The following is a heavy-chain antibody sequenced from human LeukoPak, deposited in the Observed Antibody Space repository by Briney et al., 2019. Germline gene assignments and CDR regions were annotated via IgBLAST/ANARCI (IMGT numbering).Heavy chain of an antibody. J-gene: IGHJ4*02. CDR3: ARDRVWTVLY. D-gene: IGHD6-13*01. CDR2: IKQDGSEK. CDR1: GFTFSNYW. Sequence: GGSLRLSCAASGFTFSNYWMNWVRQAPGKGLEWVANIKQDGSEKYYVDSVKGRFTISRDNAKNSLYLQMNSLRAEDTAVYYCARDRVWTVLYWGRGTLVTVSS. V-gene: IGHV3-7*01.